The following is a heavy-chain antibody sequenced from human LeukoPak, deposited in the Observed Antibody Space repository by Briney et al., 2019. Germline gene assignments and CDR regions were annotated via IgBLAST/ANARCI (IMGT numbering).Heavy chain of an antibody. CDR1: GVSISSNLW. Sequence: PSETLSLTCAVSGVSISSNLWWTWVRQPPGKGLEWIAEIHHSGSINYNPSLKSRVTISVDKAKNQFSLNLNSVAAADTAVYYCARGGDRSFDYWGQGTLVTVSS. J-gene: IGHJ4*02. V-gene: IGHV4-4*02. D-gene: IGHD3-10*01. CDR3: ARGGDRSFDY. CDR2: IHHSGSI.